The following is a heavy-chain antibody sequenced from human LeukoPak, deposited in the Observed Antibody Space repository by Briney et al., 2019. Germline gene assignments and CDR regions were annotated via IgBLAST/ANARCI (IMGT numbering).Heavy chain of an antibody. CDR2: ISYDGSNK. CDR3: ARDPFRDYDSSGYFDF. D-gene: IGHD3-22*01. J-gene: IGHJ4*02. CDR1: GFTFSSYG. Sequence: GGSLRLSCAASGFTFSSYGMHWVRQAPGKGLEWMAVISYDGSNKYYADSVKGRFTISRDNSKNTLYLQMNSLRAEDTAVYYCARDPFRDYDSSGYFDFWGQGTPVTVSS. V-gene: IGHV3-30*03.